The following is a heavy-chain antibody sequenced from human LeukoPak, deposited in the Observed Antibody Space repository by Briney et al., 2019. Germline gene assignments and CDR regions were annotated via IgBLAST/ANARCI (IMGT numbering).Heavy chain of an antibody. Sequence: GGSLRLSCVASGFTFSSYAMSWVRQAPGKGLEWVSAISGSGGSTYYADSVKGRFTISRDNSKNTLYLQMNSLRAEDTAVYYCARPSITMIVVAYDYWGQGTLVTVSS. V-gene: IGHV3-23*01. CDR2: ISGSGGST. J-gene: IGHJ4*02. CDR1: GFTFSSYA. D-gene: IGHD3-22*01. CDR3: ARPSITMIVVAYDY.